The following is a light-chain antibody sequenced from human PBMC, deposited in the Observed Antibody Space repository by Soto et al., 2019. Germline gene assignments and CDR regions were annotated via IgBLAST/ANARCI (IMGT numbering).Light chain of an antibody. CDR1: SSDIGYYNY. J-gene: IGLJ1*01. V-gene: IGLV2-14*01. CDR2: QVT. Sequence: QSGLTQPASVSGSPGQSITISCTGTSSDIGYYNYVSWFQQHPGKAPKLIISQVTNRPSGISTRFSGSKSGNTDSLTISGLQAEDEALYYCSSKKIGSTYVCGNGTKVTVL. CDR3: SSKKIGSTYV.